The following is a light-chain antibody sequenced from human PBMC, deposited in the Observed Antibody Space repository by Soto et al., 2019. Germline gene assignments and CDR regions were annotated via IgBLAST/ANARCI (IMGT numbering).Light chain of an antibody. CDR1: SSDVGGYKY. CDR2: DVS. Sequence: QSALTQPASVSVSPGQSITISCTGTSSDVGGYKYVSWYQQHPGKAPKCMIYDVSNRPSGVSNRFSGSKSGNTASLTISGLQPEDEAHYYCSAYTGRTTGVFGTGTKLTVL. CDR3: SAYTGRTTGV. V-gene: IGLV2-14*01. J-gene: IGLJ1*01.